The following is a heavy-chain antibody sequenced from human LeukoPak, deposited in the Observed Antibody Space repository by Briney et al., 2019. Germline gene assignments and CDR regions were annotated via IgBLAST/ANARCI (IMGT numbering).Heavy chain of an antibody. CDR3: ARGGIAALGDY. V-gene: IGHV4-61*02. Sequence: SETLSLTCTVSGGSISSGSYYWSWIRQPAGKGLERIGRIYTSGSTNYNPSLKSRVTISVDTSKNQFSLKLSSVTAADTAVYYCARGGIAALGDYWGQGTLVTVSS. CDR1: GGSISSGSYY. D-gene: IGHD6-6*01. CDR2: IYTSGST. J-gene: IGHJ4*02.